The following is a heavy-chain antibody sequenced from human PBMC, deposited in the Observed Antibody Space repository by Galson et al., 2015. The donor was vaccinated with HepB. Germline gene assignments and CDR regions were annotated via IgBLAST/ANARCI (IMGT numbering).Heavy chain of an antibody. V-gene: IGHV3-73*01. D-gene: IGHD6-13*01. Sequence: SLRLSCAASGFTFSGSGIHWVRLASGKGLEWVGQIRNRANNYATAYAASVRGRFTVSRDDSKNTAYLRMNSLKTEDTAVYYCTRPGYGSSWFLDYSHGMDIWGQGTTVIVS. CDR2: IRNRANNYAT. CDR1: GFTFSGSG. CDR3: TRPGYGSSWFLDYSHGMDI. J-gene: IGHJ6*02.